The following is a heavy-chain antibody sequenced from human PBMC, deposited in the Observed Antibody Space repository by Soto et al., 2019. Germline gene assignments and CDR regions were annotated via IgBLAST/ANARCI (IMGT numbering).Heavy chain of an antibody. Sequence: GGSLRLSCAASGFTFSSYGMHWVRQAPGKGLEWVAVISYDGSNKYYADSVKGRFTISRDNSKNTLYLQMNSLRAEDTAVYYCAKGGYYYDSSGYYREAYLFDYWGQGTLVTVSS. V-gene: IGHV3-30*18. CDR1: GFTFSSYG. CDR3: AKGGYYYDSSGYYREAYLFDY. D-gene: IGHD3-22*01. J-gene: IGHJ4*02. CDR2: ISYDGSNK.